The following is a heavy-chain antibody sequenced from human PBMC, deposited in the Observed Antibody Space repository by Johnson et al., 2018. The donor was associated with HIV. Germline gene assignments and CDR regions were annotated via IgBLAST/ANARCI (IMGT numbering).Heavy chain of an antibody. Sequence: VQLVESGGGLVQPGGSLRLSCAASGFTFSSYDMHWVRQATGKGLEWVSAIATAGDTYSPVSVKGRFTISRDNSKNSLFLQMNSLRVEDTALYYWARDVIVGGGSGDCYSTHWGQGTMVTVSS. D-gene: IGHD2-21*02. CDR1: GFTFSSYD. J-gene: IGHJ3*01. CDR2: IATAGDT. CDR3: ARDVIVGGGSGDCYSTH. V-gene: IGHV3-13*01.